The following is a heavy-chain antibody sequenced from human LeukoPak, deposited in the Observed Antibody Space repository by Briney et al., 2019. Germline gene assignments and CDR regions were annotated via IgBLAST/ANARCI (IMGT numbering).Heavy chain of an antibody. V-gene: IGHV1-18*01. CDR3: ARALLSDYGDYYYYMDV. CDR1: GYTFTTYG. J-gene: IGHJ6*03. CDR2: ISAYDGNT. D-gene: IGHD4-17*01. Sequence: ASVKVSCKASGYTFTTYGISWVRQAPGQGLEWMGWISAYDGNTSYAQKFQGTVTMTTDTSTSTAYMELRSLRSEDTAVYYCARALLSDYGDYYYYMDVWGKGTTVTVSS.